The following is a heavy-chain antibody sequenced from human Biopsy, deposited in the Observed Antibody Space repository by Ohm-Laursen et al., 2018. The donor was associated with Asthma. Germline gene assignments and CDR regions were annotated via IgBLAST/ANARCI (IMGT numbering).Heavy chain of an antibody. J-gene: IGHJ1*01. CDR2: INHDGSEK. V-gene: IGHV3-7*01. D-gene: IGHD3-3*01. CDR3: ARAFHFWSPYHAEHYQL. Sequence: SLRLPCAASGFTFGDYCMSWDRKVPGQGLEWVANINHDGSEKNHVDSLKGRFTISRDNAKNLLFLQMNSLRAEDTAVYYCARAFHFWSPYHAEHYQLWGQGTLVTVSS. CDR1: GFTFGDYC.